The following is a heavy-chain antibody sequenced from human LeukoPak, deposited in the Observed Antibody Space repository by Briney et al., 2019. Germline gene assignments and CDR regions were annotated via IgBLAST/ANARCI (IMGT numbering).Heavy chain of an antibody. CDR1: GFTFTSFW. CDR3: ARNRDWAFDY. CDR2: IKQDGSEK. Sequence: GGSLRLSCAASGFTFTSFWMSWVRQAPGKGLEWVANIKQDGSEKYYVDSVKGRFTFSRDNAKNSLYLQMNSLRVEDTAVYYCARNRDWAFDYWGQGSLVTASS. J-gene: IGHJ4*02. V-gene: IGHV3-7*02. D-gene: IGHD2-21*02.